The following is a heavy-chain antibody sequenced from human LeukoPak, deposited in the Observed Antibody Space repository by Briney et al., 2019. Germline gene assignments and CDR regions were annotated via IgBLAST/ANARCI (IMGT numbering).Heavy chain of an antibody. CDR3: VRDTSWSFDY. D-gene: IGHD2-2*01. CDR1: GFTFSSYG. J-gene: IGHJ4*02. Sequence: GGSLRLSCAASGFTFSSYGMHWVRQAPGKGLVWVSRINSDGSRTNYADSVKGRFTISRDDATNSLFLQMNTLTAEDTAVYYCVRDTSWSFDYWGQGTLVTVSS. CDR2: INSDGSRT. V-gene: IGHV3-74*01.